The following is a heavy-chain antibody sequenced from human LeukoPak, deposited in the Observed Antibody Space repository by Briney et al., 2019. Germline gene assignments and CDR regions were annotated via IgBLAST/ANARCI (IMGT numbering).Heavy chain of an antibody. J-gene: IGHJ6*03. CDR3: VSGGHMDV. D-gene: IGHD3-10*01. CDR1: GFTFSNYW. CDR2: INQDGSEK. Sequence: GGSLRLSCAASGFTFSNYWMSSGRQAPGKGLEWLANINQDGSEKNYVDSVKGRFTVSRDNAKNSLFLQMNNLRDDDTAVYYCVSGGHMDVWGKGTTVTVSS. V-gene: IGHV3-7*01.